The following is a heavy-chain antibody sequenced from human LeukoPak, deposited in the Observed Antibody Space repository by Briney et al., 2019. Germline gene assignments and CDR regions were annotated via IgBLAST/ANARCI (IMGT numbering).Heavy chain of an antibody. Sequence: GSVKVSCKASGFIFTGYYMHWVRQAPGQGREGMGWINPNSGGTKYAQKFQGRVTMTRDTSITTAYMDLSRLRSDDTAVYYCARDHPYSSGWPGRVEAFDLWGQGTTVTVSS. D-gene: IGHD6-19*01. CDR1: GFIFTGYY. CDR3: ARDHPYSSGWPGRVEAFDL. J-gene: IGHJ3*01. V-gene: IGHV1-2*02. CDR2: INPNSGGT.